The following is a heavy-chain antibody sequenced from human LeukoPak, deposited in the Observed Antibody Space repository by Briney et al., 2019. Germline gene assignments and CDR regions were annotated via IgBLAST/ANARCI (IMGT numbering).Heavy chain of an antibody. CDR1: GFTFSSYG. J-gene: IGHJ4*02. Sequence: PGGSLRLSCAASGFTFSSYGMHWVRQAPGKGLEWVAFIRYDGSNKYYADSVKGRFTISRDNSKNTLYLQMNSLRAEDTAVYYCAKDVQGSSYYYDSSGYQPGYWGQGTLVTVSS. V-gene: IGHV3-30*02. CDR2: IRYDGSNK. D-gene: IGHD3-22*01. CDR3: AKDVQGSSYYYDSSGYQPGY.